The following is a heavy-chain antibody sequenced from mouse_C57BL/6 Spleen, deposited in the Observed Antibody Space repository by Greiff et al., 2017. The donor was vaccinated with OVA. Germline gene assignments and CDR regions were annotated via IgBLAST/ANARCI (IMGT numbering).Heavy chain of an antibody. V-gene: IGHV1-47*01. Sequence: VQLVESGAELVKPGASVKMSCKASGYTFTTYPIEWMKQNHGKSLEWIGNFHPYNDDTKYNEKFKGKATLTVEKSSSTVYLELSRLTSDDSAVYYCAIIYYDYDGAMDYWGQGTSVTVSS. J-gene: IGHJ4*01. CDR3: AIIYYDYDGAMDY. CDR2: FHPYNDDT. CDR1: GYTFTTYP. D-gene: IGHD2-4*01.